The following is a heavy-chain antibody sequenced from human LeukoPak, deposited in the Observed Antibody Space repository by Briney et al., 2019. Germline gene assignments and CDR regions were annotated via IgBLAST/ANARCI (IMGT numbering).Heavy chain of an antibody. V-gene: IGHV1-69-2*01. D-gene: IGHD4-17*01. J-gene: IGHJ3*02. CDR2: VEPDGGET. Sequence: ASVKVSCKASGYTFIDQYIHRVLQAPGKGLEWMGRVEPDGGETIYADKFKGRVTITADTSTGIAYMELISLRSEDTAVYYCARHVTVTYDAFDMWGRGTMVIVSS. CDR1: GYTFIDQY. CDR3: ARHVTVTYDAFDM.